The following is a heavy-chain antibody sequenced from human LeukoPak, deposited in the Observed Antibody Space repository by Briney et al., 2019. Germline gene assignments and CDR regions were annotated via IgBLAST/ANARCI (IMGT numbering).Heavy chain of an antibody. CDR2: IAYDGSRA. J-gene: IGHJ4*02. V-gene: IGHV3-33*01. Sequence: GGSLRLSCATSGFTFSSYGMHWFRQTPGKGLEWVAVIAYDGSRAFYADSVKGRFTISRDNSKNTMSVQMDDLRAEDTAVYYCTRYNNDHFDYWGQGTLVTVSS. D-gene: IGHD1-14*01. CDR3: TRYNNDHFDY. CDR1: GFTFSSYG.